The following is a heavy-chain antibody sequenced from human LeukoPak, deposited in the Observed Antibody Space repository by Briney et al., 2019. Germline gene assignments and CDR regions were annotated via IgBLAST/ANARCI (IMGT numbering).Heavy chain of an antibody. J-gene: IGHJ6*02. V-gene: IGHV3-23*01. D-gene: IGHD2-2*01. Sequence: GGSLRLSCAASGFTFSSYAMSWVRQAPGKGLEWVSAISGSGGSTYYADSVKGRFTISRDNSKNTLYLQMNSLRAEDTAVYYCARDQTDCSSNSCHNFHYGMDVWGQGTTVTVSS. CDR2: ISGSGGST. CDR3: ARDQTDCSSNSCHNFHYGMDV. CDR1: GFTFSSYA.